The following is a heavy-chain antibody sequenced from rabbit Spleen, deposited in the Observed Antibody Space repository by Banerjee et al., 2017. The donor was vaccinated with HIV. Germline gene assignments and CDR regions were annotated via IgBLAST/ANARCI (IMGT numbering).Heavy chain of an antibody. V-gene: IGHV1S45*01. D-gene: IGHD1-1*01. CDR1: GVSFSDREV. CDR2: INTVTGKA. J-gene: IGHJ6*01. Sequence: EQLEESGGGLVKPEGSLTLTCKASGVSFSDREVMCWVRQAPGKGLEWIACINTVTGKAVYANWAKGRLIMSRTSSTTVTLQMTSLTAADTATYFCARDTSSSFSSYGMDLWGPGTLVTVS. CDR3: ARDTSSSFSSYGMDL.